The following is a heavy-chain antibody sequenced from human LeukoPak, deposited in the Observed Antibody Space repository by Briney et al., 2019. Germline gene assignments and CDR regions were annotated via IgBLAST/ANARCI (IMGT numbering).Heavy chain of an antibody. CDR1: GGSISTYY. Sequence: SETLSLTCTVSGGSISTYYWSWIRQPPGKGLEWIGYIYYSGTTDYNPSLKSRVTISVDTSSNQFSLKVSSVTAADTAVYYCARSGGAYRSFDYWGQGTLVPVSS. CDR3: ARSGGAYRSFDY. V-gene: IGHV4-59*01. J-gene: IGHJ4*02. D-gene: IGHD1-14*01. CDR2: IYYSGTT.